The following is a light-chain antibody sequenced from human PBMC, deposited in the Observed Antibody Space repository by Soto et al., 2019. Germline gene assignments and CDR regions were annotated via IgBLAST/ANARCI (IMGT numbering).Light chain of an antibody. Sequence: EIVLTQSPGTLSLSPGERATPSCRASSSVSTSLAWYQQKPGQAPRLLIYDASTKAAGIPARFSGSGSGTDFTLTISGLEPEDFAVYYCQQRRTWPWTFGQGTKVEIK. CDR3: QQRRTWPWT. V-gene: IGKV3-11*01. J-gene: IGKJ1*01. CDR2: DAS. CDR1: SSVSTS.